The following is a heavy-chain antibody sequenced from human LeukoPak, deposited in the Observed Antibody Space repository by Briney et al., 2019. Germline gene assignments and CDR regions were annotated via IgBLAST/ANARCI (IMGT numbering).Heavy chain of an antibody. CDR2: INGDGRDT. CDR1: DFSFSTYW. D-gene: IGHD3-22*01. CDR3: ARGVSSAIDW. V-gene: IGHV3-7*01. J-gene: IGHJ4*02. Sequence: GGSLRLSCAASDFSFSTYWMNWVRQAPGKGLEWVANINGDGRDTYYVGSVRGRFTISRDNADNSLYLQMHSLRGDDTAVYYCARGVSSAIDWWGQGTLVTVSS.